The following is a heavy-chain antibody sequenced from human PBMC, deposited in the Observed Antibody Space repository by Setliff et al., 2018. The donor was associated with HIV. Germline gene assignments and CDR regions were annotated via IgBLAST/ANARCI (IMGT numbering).Heavy chain of an antibody. D-gene: IGHD3-10*01. J-gene: IGHJ4*02. V-gene: IGHV4-59*08. CDR1: GVSISNYY. CDR3: VRQGPGSSTPHFGD. CDR2: IYGSGRT. Sequence: PSETLSLTCTVSGVSISNYYWSWIRQPPGTGLEWIGYIYGSGRTLYNPSLKSRVAISADTSKGQFSLRLSYVTAADTAVYYCVRQGPGSSTPHFGDWGEGTLVTVSS.